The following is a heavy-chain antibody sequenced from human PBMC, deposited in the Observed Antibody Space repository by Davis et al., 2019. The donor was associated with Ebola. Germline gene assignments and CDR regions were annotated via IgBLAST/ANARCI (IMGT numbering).Heavy chain of an antibody. D-gene: IGHD4-23*01. V-gene: IGHV3-23*01. CDR1: GFTFSSYA. J-gene: IGHJ4*02. CDR2: ISGSGIST. CDR3: AKVDYGGNSPDY. Sequence: GESLKISCAASGFTFSSYAMSWVRQAPGKGLEWVSGISGSGISTYYADSVKGRFTISRDNSKKTLYLQMNSLRAEDTAVYYCAKVDYGGNSPDYWGQGTLVTVSS.